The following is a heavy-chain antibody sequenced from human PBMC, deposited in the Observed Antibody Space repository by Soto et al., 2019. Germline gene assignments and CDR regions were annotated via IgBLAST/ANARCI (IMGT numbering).Heavy chain of an antibody. CDR3: ASGTNGAFFVY. Sequence: GGSLRLSCAASGFTFSDYYMSWIRQAPGKGLEWVSYFSCLSSTIFYAAFVKGRFTISRDNVKNSLYLQMNSLRAEDTAVYYCASGTNGAFFVYWGQGILVTVSS. CDR1: GFTFSDYY. V-gene: IGHV3-11*01. D-gene: IGHD2-8*01. J-gene: IGHJ4*02. CDR2: FSCLSSTI.